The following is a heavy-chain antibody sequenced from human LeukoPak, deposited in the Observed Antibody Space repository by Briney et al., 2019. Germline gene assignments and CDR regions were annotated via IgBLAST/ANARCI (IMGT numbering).Heavy chain of an antibody. V-gene: IGHV3-11*04. Sequence: GGSLRLSCAASGFPFSAYYMSWLRQAPGKGLEWISHISGSGDTIYYADSVKGRFTISRDNTKNSLYLQMNSLRAEDTAVYYCARGNWGPGYWGQGTLVTVSS. CDR3: ARGNWGPGY. CDR1: GFPFSAYY. D-gene: IGHD7-27*01. J-gene: IGHJ4*02. CDR2: ISGSGDTI.